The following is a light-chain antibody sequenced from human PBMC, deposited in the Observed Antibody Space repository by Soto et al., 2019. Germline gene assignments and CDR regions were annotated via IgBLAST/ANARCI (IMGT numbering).Light chain of an antibody. CDR3: MQATQFPSSYT. J-gene: IGKJ2*01. CDR1: QSLVHSAGNTY. CDR2: KIS. Sequence: DIVMTQTPLSSPVTLGQPASISCRSSQSLVHSAGNTYLSWLQQRPGQPQRLLIYKISNRFSEIPDRFSVSGAGTDFALKLSRVEAEDVDVYYCMQATQFPSSYTFGQGTKLEIK. V-gene: IGKV2-24*01.